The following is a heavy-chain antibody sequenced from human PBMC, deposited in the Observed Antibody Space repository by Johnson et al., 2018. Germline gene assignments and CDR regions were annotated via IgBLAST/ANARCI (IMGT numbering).Heavy chain of an antibody. CDR2: INSDGSST. V-gene: IGHV3-74*01. Sequence: EVQLLESGGGLVQPGGSLRLSCAASGFTFSSYWMHWVRQAPGKGLVWVSRINSDGSSTSYADSVKGRFTISSDNAKNTLFLQMNSLRAEDTAVYYCARVTKIRYFDPTPLDVWGKGTTVTVSS. CDR1: GFTFSSYW. D-gene: IGHD3-9*01. CDR3: ARVTKIRYFDPTPLDV. J-gene: IGHJ6*04.